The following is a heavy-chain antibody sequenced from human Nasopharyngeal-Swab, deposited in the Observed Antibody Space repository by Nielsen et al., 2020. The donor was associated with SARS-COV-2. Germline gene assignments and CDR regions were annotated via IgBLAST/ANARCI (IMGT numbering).Heavy chain of an antibody. Sequence: GESLKISCAASGFTFSSYWMSWVRQAPGKGLGWVANIKQDGSEKYYVDSVKGRFTISRDNAKNSLYLQMNSLRAEDTAVYYCARQTSNPYYYYYYMDVWGKGTTVTVSS. D-gene: IGHD4-11*01. CDR3: ARQTSNPYYYYYYMDV. J-gene: IGHJ6*03. CDR2: IKQDGSEK. CDR1: GFTFSSYW. V-gene: IGHV3-7*01.